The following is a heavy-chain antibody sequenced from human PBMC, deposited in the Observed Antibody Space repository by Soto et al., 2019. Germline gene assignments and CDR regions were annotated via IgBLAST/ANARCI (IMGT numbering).Heavy chain of an antibody. D-gene: IGHD3-3*01. Sequence: GASVKVSCKASGGTFSSYAISWVRQAPGQGLEWMGGIIPIFGTANYAQKFQGRVTITADESTSTAYMELSSLRSEDTAVYYCAGDPMNYDFWSGYPYPLDHWGQGTLVTV. J-gene: IGHJ4*02. V-gene: IGHV1-69*13. CDR2: IIPIFGTA. CDR3: AGDPMNYDFWSGYPYPLDH. CDR1: GGTFSSYA.